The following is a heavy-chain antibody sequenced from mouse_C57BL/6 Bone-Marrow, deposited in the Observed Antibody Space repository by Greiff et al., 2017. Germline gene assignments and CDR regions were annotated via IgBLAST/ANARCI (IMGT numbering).Heavy chain of an antibody. D-gene: IGHD1-1*01. Sequence: CGGDLVKPGGSLKLSCAASGFTFSSYGMSWVRQTPDKRLEWVATISSGGSYTYYPDSVKGRFTISRDNAKNTLYLQMSSLKSEDTAMYYCARHRYVLGGQGTLVTVSA. CDR1: GFTFSSYG. CDR2: ISSGGSYT. CDR3: ARHRYVL. V-gene: IGHV5-6*01. J-gene: IGHJ3*01.